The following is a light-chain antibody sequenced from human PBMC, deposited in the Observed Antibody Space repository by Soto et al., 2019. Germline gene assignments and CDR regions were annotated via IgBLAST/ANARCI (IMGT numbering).Light chain of an antibody. CDR1: QSVSSSY. CDR3: QQSGET. V-gene: IGKV3-20*01. J-gene: IGKJ4*01. Sequence: EIVLTQSPGTLSLSPGERATLSCRASQSVSSSYLAWYQQKPGQAPRLLIYAASSRATGIPDRFSGSGSGTDFTLTISRLEPEDFAVYYCQQSGETFGGGTKVEIK. CDR2: AAS.